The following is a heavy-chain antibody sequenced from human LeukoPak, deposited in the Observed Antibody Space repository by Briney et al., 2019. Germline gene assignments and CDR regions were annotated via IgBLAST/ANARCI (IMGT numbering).Heavy chain of an antibody. Sequence: GGSLRLSCGASGFTFSGYSMNWVRQAPGKGLEWVSSISTSSSYIYYADSMKGRFTISRDNAKKSLYLQMNSLKTEDTAVYYCTAHFTHKNSWGQGTLVTVSS. CDR3: TAHFTHKNS. CDR2: ISTSSSYI. V-gene: IGHV3-21*03. CDR1: GFTFSGYS. J-gene: IGHJ4*02. D-gene: IGHD2-15*01.